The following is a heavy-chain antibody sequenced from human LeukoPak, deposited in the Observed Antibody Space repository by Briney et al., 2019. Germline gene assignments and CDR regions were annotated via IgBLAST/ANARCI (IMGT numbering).Heavy chain of an antibody. CDR1: GFSVIRSF. CDR3: AREVGGYIGERGYFDY. Sequence: GESLRLYCAASGFSVIRSFMSWVRQAPGKGLEWVSVIYSDGRTYYADAVKGRFTISIDNSQNTLYLIMNRLRAEDTAVYYCAREVGGYIGERGYFDYWGQGTLVAVSS. J-gene: IGHJ4*02. CDR2: IYSDGRT. D-gene: IGHD5-12*01. V-gene: IGHV3-66*01.